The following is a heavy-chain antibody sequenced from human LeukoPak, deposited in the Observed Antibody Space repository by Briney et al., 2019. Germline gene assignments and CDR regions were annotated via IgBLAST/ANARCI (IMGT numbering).Heavy chain of an antibody. D-gene: IGHD4-17*01. V-gene: IGHV4-31*03. CDR1: GGSISSGGYY. CDR2: TYYSGTA. Sequence: SETLSLTCTVSGGSISSGGYYWSWVRQHPEKGLEWIGYTYYSGTAYYNPSLKSRVTMSVDTSKNQFSLKLDSVTAADTAVYYCARFSNDHGVKFDYWGQGTLVTVSS. CDR3: ARFSNDHGVKFDY. J-gene: IGHJ4*02.